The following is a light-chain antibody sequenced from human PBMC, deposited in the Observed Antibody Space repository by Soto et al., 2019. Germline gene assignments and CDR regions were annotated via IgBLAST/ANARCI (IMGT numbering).Light chain of an antibody. CDR1: QTINNY. CDR2: AAS. V-gene: IGKV1-39*01. J-gene: IGKJ2*01. Sequence: DVQMTQSPSSLSASVGDRVTITCRASQTINNYLNWYQQKPGEAPKLLIYAASSLQSGVPSRFSGRGSGTDFTLTISSLQPEDFVTYYCQQSYITPPHTFGQGTKLEIK. CDR3: QQSYITPPHT.